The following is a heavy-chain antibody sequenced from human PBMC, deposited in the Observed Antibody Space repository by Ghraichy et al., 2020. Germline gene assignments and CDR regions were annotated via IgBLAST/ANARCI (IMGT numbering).Heavy chain of an antibody. CDR1: GFSFSTFA. CDR3: AKDLKPDGCWEIDY. V-gene: IGHV3-23*01. CDR2: IIGNGAGT. Sequence: RGSLRLSCAASGFSFSTFAMSWVRQAPGKGLEWVSGIIGNGAGTYYAESVKGRFTISRDNSKNTMYLQMNSLRAEDTAVYYCAKDLKPDGCWEIDYWGQGNLVTVSS. J-gene: IGHJ4*02. D-gene: IGHD3-10*01.